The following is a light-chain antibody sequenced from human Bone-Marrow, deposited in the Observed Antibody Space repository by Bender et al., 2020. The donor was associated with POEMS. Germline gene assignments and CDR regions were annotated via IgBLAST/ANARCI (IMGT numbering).Light chain of an antibody. CDR1: SSNIGTNP. Sequence: QSVLTQPPSASGTPGQRVTISCSGSSSNIGTNPVNWYQQLPGTAPKLLIYINNQRPSGVPDRFSGSKSGTSASLAISGLRSEDEADYYCCSFARSTYVFGGGTKLTVL. V-gene: IGLV1-44*01. CDR3: CSFARSTYV. CDR2: INN. J-gene: IGLJ2*01.